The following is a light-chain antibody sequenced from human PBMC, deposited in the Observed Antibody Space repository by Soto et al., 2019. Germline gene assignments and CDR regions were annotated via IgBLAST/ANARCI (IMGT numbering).Light chain of an antibody. CDR1: QSVSSSY. J-gene: IGKJ5*01. Sequence: EIVLTQSPGTLSLSPGERATLSCRASQSVSSSYLAWYQQIPGQSPRLLIYGASSRATGIPDRFSGSGSGTDFTLTISRLEPEDVAVDYCQQYCSSLITFGQGTRLEI. CDR2: GAS. V-gene: IGKV3-20*01. CDR3: QQYCSSLIT.